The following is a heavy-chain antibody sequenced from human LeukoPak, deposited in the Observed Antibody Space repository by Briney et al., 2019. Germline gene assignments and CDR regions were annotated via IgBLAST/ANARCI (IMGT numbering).Heavy chain of an antibody. J-gene: IGHJ4*02. V-gene: IGHV4-39*01. Sequence: PSETLSLTCTVSGGSIISSDYHWGWVRQPPGKGLEWIGTISYSGNTDYNPSLRSRVTISVDTSNNQFSLKLSSVTAADTAVYYCARGGGNRGYYYDYWGQGPLVAVSS. CDR2: ISYSGNT. CDR1: GGSIISSDYH. CDR3: ARGGGNRGYYYDY. D-gene: IGHD6-25*01.